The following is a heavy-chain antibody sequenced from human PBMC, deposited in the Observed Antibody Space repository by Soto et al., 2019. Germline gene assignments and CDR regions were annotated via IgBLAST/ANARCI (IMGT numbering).Heavy chain of an antibody. CDR1: GFTFSSYW. J-gene: IGHJ5*02. V-gene: IGHV3-74*01. Sequence: GGSLRLSCAASGFTFSSYWMHWGRQAPGKGLVWVSRINSDGSSTSYADSVKGRFTISRDNAKNTLYLQMNSLRAEDTAVYYCARDPHDYGDDLYNWFDPWGQGTLVTVSS. D-gene: IGHD4-17*01. CDR2: INSDGSST. CDR3: ARDPHDYGDDLYNWFDP.